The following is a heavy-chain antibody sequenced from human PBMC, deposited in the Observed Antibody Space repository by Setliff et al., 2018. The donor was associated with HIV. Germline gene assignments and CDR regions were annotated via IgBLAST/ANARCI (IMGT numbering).Heavy chain of an antibody. CDR3: ATWGRNNWNYFSY. V-gene: IGHV4-39*07. D-gene: IGHD1-20*01. CDR1: GGSISSSNYY. CDR2: IYYSGST. Sequence: SETLSLTCTVSGGSISSSNYYWGWIRQPPGKGMEWIGNIYYSGSTYYNPSLKSRVTISADTSKNQFSLKLSSVTAADTAVYYCATWGRNNWNYFSYWGQGTLVTVSS. J-gene: IGHJ4*02.